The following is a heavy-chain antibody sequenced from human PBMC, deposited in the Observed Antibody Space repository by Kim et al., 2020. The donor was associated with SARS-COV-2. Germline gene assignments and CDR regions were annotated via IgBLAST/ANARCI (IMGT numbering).Heavy chain of an antibody. CDR1: GYTFTGYY. Sequence: ASVKVSCKASGYTFTGYYMHWVRQAPGQGLEWMGRINPNSGGTNYVQKFQVRVTMTRDTSISTAYMELSRLTSDDTAVYYCAAAEAGSSHFGMDVWGQGTTVTVSS. CDR2: INPNSGGT. J-gene: IGHJ6*02. V-gene: IGHV1-2*06. CDR3: AAAEAGSSHFGMDV. D-gene: IGHD1-26*01.